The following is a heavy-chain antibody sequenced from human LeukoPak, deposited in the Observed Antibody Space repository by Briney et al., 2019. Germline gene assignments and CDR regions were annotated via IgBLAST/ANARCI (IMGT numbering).Heavy chain of an antibody. Sequence: GRSLRLSYAASGFNFDDFAMHWVRHAPGRGLEWVSGISWNSGSIGYADSVKGRFTISNVNAKNSLYLQMSGLRDEDMVLYYFVKGSGSYPIDPQEYFQNWGQGTLVTVSS. J-gene: IGHJ1*01. CDR1: GFNFDDFA. CDR2: ISWNSGSI. D-gene: IGHD1-26*01. CDR3: VKGSGSYPIDPQEYFQN. V-gene: IGHV3-9*03.